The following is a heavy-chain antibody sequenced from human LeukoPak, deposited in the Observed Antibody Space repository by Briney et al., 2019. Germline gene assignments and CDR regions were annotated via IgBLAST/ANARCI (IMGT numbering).Heavy chain of an antibody. Sequence: ASVKVSCKTSGYTFTTYGISWVRQAPGQGLECMGWISGYNGNTNYARKLQGRVTMTTDTSTSTAYMELRSLRSDDTAVYYCARGGDGHRWGRRFDAFDIWGQGTMVTVSS. J-gene: IGHJ3*02. CDR2: ISGYNGNT. V-gene: IGHV1-18*01. CDR3: ARGGDGHRWGRRFDAFDI. D-gene: IGHD7-27*01. CDR1: GYTFTTYG.